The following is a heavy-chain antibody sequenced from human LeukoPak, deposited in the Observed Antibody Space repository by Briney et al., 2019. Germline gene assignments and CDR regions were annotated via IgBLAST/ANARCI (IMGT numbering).Heavy chain of an antibody. V-gene: IGHV4-39*07. CDR1: GFAFSSYS. CDR2: IYYSGST. J-gene: IGHJ4*02. Sequence: PGGSLRLSCAASGFAFSSYSMNWIRQPPGKGLEWIGSIYYSGSTYYNPSLKSRVTISVDTSKNQFSLKLSSVTAADTAVYYCAREVGGNTAMAFLDYWGQGTLVTVSS. D-gene: IGHD5-18*01. CDR3: AREVGGNTAMAFLDY.